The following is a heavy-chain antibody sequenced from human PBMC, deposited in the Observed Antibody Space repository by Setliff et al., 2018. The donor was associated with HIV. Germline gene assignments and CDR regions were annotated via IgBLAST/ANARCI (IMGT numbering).Heavy chain of an antibody. Sequence: SVKVSCKASGFTFTSSAMQWVRQARGQRLEWIGWIVVGSGNTNYAQKFQERVTITRDMSTSTVYMELSSLRSEDTAVYYCAAGPNYYDSSGYYYDFDYWGQGALVTV. J-gene: IGHJ4*02. V-gene: IGHV1-58*02. CDR2: IVVGSGNT. D-gene: IGHD3-22*01. CDR1: GFTFTSSA. CDR3: AAGPNYYDSSGYYYDFDY.